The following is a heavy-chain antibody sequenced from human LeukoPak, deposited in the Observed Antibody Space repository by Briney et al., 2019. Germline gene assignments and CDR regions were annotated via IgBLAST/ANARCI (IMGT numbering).Heavy chain of an antibody. Sequence: SETLSLTCAVYGGSFSGYYWSWIRQPPGKGLEWIGEINHSGSTNYNPSLKSRVTISVDTSKNQFSLKLSSVTAADTAVYYCARGGCSSTSCYYFDYWGQGTLVTASS. D-gene: IGHD2-2*01. J-gene: IGHJ4*02. CDR3: ARGGCSSTSCYYFDY. CDR2: INHSGST. V-gene: IGHV4-34*01. CDR1: GGSFSGYY.